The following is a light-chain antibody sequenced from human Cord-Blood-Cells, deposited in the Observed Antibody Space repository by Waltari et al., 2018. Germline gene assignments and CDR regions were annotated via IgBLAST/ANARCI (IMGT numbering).Light chain of an antibody. V-gene: IGKV3-15*01. CDR1: QSVSSN. CDR3: QQYNNWPPLT. J-gene: IGKJ4*01. Sequence: ELVMTQSPATLSVSPGERATLPCRASQSVSSNLAWYQQKPGQAPRLLLYGASTRATGIPARFSGSGSGTEFTLTISSLQSEDFAVYYCQQYNNWPPLTFGGGTKVEIK. CDR2: GAS.